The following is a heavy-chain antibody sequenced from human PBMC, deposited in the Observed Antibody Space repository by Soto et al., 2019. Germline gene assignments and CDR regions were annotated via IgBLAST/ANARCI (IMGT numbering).Heavy chain of an antibody. D-gene: IGHD1-26*01. J-gene: IGHJ4*01. CDR2: ISGDGSDT. CDR3: VRPHPWDQCDY. Sequence: PGGSLRLSCVVSGFTFRSYWMHWVRQAPGKGLVWVSRISGDGSDTSYADSVRGRFSISRDNAKNTLYLQMNSLKSEDTAMYYCVRPHPWDQCDYWGHGILVTVSS. CDR1: GFTFRSYW. V-gene: IGHV3-74*01.